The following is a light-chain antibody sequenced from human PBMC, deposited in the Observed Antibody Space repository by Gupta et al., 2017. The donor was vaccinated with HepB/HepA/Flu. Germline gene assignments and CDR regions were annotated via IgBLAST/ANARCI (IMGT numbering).Light chain of an antibody. CDR3: QSYDSSLSGSEV. CDR2: GNS. CDR1: SSNIGAGYN. Sequence: QSVLTQPPSVSRAPGQRVTISYTWSSSNIGAGYNVHLYQQAPGTDHTLLISGNSHRPSGVPARFSGSKSGTSASLAITGLQAEDEDDYYCQSYDSSLSGSEVFGGGIKLTVL. V-gene: IGLV1-40*01. J-gene: IGLJ2*01.